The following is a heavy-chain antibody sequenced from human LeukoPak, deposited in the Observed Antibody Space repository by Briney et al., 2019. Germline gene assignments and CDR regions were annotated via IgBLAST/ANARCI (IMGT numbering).Heavy chain of an antibody. CDR2: IKQDGSEK. V-gene: IGHV3-7*01. CDR1: GFTFSSYW. Sequence: GGSLRLSCAASGFTFSSYWMSWVRQAPGKGLEWVANIKQDGSEKYYVDSVKGRFTISRDNAKNSLYLQMNSLRAEDTAVYYCAREAVVVPAAIGIYYYYYMDVWGKGTTVTISS. CDR3: AREAVVVPAAIGIYYYYYMDV. D-gene: IGHD2-2*01. J-gene: IGHJ6*03.